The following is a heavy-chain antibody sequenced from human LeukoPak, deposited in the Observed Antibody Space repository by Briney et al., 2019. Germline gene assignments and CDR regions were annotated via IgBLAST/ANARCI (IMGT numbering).Heavy chain of an antibody. Sequence: ASVKVSCKASGYTFTSYGISWVRQAPGQGLEWMGGIIPIFGTANYAQKFQGRVTITTDESTSTAYMELSSLRSEDTAVYYCAREGSYGDYLGANWFDPWGQGTLVTVSS. CDR1: GYTFTSYG. J-gene: IGHJ5*02. CDR3: AREGSYGDYLGANWFDP. D-gene: IGHD4-17*01. CDR2: IIPIFGTA. V-gene: IGHV1-69*05.